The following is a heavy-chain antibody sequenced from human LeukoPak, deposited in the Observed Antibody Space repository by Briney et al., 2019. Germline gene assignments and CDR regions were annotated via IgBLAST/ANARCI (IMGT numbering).Heavy chain of an antibody. Sequence: SETLSLTCTVSGGSISSYYWSWIRQPAGKGLEWIGRIYTSGSTNYNPSLKSRVTMSVDTSKNQFSLKLSSVTAADTAVYYCARVLKGCSGGSCYNYFDYWGQGTLVTVSS. D-gene: IGHD2-15*01. CDR2: IYTSGST. CDR1: GGSISSYY. CDR3: ARVLKGCSGGSCYNYFDY. V-gene: IGHV4-4*07. J-gene: IGHJ4*02.